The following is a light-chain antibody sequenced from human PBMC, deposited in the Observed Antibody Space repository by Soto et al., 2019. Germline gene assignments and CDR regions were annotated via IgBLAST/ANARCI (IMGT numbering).Light chain of an antibody. CDR3: CSYAGSYTHYV. CDR2: DVS. V-gene: IGLV2-11*01. Sequence: QSALTQPRSVSGSPGQSVTISCTGTSSDVGGYNYVSWYQQHPGKAPKLMIYDVSKRPSGVPDRFSGSKSGNTASLTISGLQADDEADYYCCSYAGSYTHYVFGNGTKLTVL. J-gene: IGLJ1*01. CDR1: SSDVGGYNY.